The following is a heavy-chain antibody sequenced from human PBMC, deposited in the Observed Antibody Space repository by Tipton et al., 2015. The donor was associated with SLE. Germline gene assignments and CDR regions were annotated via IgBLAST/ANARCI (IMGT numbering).Heavy chain of an antibody. Sequence: LSLTCGASGFFVSSSYMTWVRQAPGKGLEWVSAVSDSGGSTYYADSVKGRFTISRDNSRNTLSLQMNYLRAEDTAVYYCAKCRGGSFCRFDYWGQGSLVTVSS. CDR1: GFFVSSSY. CDR2: VSDSGGST. D-gene: IGHD3-16*01. J-gene: IGHJ4*02. CDR3: AKCRGGSFCRFDY. V-gene: IGHV3-23*01.